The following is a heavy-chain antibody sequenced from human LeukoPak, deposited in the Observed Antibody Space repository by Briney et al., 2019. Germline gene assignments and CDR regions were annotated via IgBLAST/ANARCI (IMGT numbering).Heavy chain of an antibody. CDR1: GFTFDDYA. CDR3: AKDYSGSYYDGGRFDY. Sequence: PGGSLRLSCVASGFTFDDYAMHWVRQPPGKGPEWVSGISWNSDTIGYADSVRGRFTISRDNAKNSLYLQMNSLRVDDTALYFCAKDYSGSYYDGGRFDYWGRGALVTVSS. CDR2: ISWNSDTI. J-gene: IGHJ4*02. V-gene: IGHV3-9*01. D-gene: IGHD1-26*01.